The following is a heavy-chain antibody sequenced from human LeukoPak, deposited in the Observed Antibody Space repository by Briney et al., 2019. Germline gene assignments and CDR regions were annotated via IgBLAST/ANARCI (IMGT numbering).Heavy chain of an antibody. D-gene: IGHD6-13*01. V-gene: IGHV4-34*01. CDR1: GGSFSGHY. CDR2: INHSGST. J-gene: IGHJ4*02. Sequence: SETLSLTCAVYGGSFSGHYWSWIRQPPGKGLEWIGEINHSGSTNYNPSLESRVTISVDTSKNHFSLKLSSVTAADTAVYYCARDSSAAGETFDYWGQGTLVTVSS. CDR3: ARDSSAAGETFDY.